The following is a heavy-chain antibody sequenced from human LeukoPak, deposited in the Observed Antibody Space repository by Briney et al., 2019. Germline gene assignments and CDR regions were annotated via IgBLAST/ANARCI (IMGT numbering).Heavy chain of an antibody. J-gene: IGHJ4*02. CDR3: AREPDSSGYYHYFDY. Sequence: GGSLRLSCAASGFIFSSYGMHWVRQAPGKGLEWVAVIWYDGSNKYYVGSVKGRFTISRDNSRNTLYLQMNSLRAEDTAVYYCAREPDSSGYYHYFDYWGQGTLVTVSS. CDR1: GFIFSSYG. D-gene: IGHD3-22*01. CDR2: IWYDGSNK. V-gene: IGHV3-33*01.